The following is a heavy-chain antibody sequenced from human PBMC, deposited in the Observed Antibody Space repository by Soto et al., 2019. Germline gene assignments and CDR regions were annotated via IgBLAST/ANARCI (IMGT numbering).Heavy chain of an antibody. J-gene: IGHJ4*02. CDR3: AREPEPLPVVEPAAIMDY. Sequence: QVQLVQSGAEVKKPGASVKVSCKASGYTFTSYGISWVRQAPGQGLEWMGWISAYNGNTNYAQKLQGRVTMTTDTSTSTAYMELRSLRSDDTAVYYCAREPEPLPVVEPAAIMDYWGQGTLVTVSS. CDR2: ISAYNGNT. CDR1: GYTFTSYG. D-gene: IGHD2-2*01. V-gene: IGHV1-18*01.